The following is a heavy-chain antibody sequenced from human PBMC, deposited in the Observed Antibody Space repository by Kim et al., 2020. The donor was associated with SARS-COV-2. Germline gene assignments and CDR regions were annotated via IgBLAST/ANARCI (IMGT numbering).Heavy chain of an antibody. CDR2: ISSSGSTI. D-gene: IGHD6-13*01. V-gene: IGHV3-48*03. CDR1: GFTFSSYE. Sequence: GGSLRLSCAASGFTFSSYEMNWVRQAPGKGLEWVSYISSSGSTIYYADSVKGRFTISRDNAKNSLYLQMNSLRAEDTAVYYCARPTSSSWYWFDPWGQGTLVTVSS. J-gene: IGHJ5*02. CDR3: ARPTSSSWYWFDP.